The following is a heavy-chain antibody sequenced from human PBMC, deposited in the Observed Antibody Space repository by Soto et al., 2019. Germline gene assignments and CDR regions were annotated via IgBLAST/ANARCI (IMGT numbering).Heavy chain of an antibody. Sequence: QVQLQESGPGLVKPSQTLSLTCTVSGGSISSGDYYWSWIRQPPGKGLEWIGYIYYSGSTYYNPSLKGRVTLSVDTSKNQFSLKLSSVTAADTAVYYCARGAYYYDSSGYYYFDYWGQGTLVTVSS. V-gene: IGHV4-30-4*01. CDR3: ARGAYYYDSSGYYYFDY. J-gene: IGHJ4*02. CDR2: IYYSGST. D-gene: IGHD3-22*01. CDR1: GGSISSGDYY.